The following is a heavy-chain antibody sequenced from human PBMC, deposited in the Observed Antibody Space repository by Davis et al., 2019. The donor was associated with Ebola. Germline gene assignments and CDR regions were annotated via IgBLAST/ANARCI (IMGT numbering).Heavy chain of an antibody. V-gene: IGHV3-74*01. D-gene: IGHD6-19*01. CDR2: INFDGSST. CDR1: GFSFSYFW. Sequence: GESLKISCAASGFSFSYFWMLWVRQVPGKGLLWVSRINFDGSSTTYADSVKGRFTISRDNAKNSLYLQMNSLRAEDTAVYYCARDFNRGSGWLALYYYYYGMDVWGQGTTVTVSS. J-gene: IGHJ6*02. CDR3: ARDFNRGSGWLALYYYYYGMDV.